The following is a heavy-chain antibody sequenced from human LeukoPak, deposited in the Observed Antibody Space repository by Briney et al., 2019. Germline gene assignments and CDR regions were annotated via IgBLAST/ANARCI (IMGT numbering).Heavy chain of an antibody. Sequence: SETLSLTCAVSGGSISSGGYSWSWIRQPPGKGLEWIGYIYHSGSTYCNPSLKSRVTISVDRSKNQFSLKLSSVTAADTAVYYCARGGLAMVRGARRWFDPWGQGTLVTVSS. CDR2: IYHSGST. V-gene: IGHV4-30-2*01. CDR3: ARGGLAMVRGARRWFDP. D-gene: IGHD3-10*01. CDR1: GGSISSGGYS. J-gene: IGHJ5*02.